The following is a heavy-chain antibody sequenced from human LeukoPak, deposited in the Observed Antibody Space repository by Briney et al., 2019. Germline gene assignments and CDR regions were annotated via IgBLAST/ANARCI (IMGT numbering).Heavy chain of an antibody. CDR1: GGSFSSSTYY. CDR2: IYYSGST. J-gene: IGHJ5*02. V-gene: IGHV4-39*02. CDR3: ARDRGGYCGGDCYPNWFDP. D-gene: IGHD2-21*02. Sequence: SETLSLTCTVSGGSFSSSTYYWGWIRQPPGKGLEWIGSIYYSGSTYYNQSLKSRVTISVDTSKNQFSLKLTSVTAADTAVYYCARDRGGYCGGDCYPNWFDPWGQGTLVTVSS.